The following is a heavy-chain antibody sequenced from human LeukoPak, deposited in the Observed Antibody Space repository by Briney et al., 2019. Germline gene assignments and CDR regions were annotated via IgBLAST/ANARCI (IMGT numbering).Heavy chain of an antibody. Sequence: GGSLRPSCAASGFTFTDYYMSWIRQAPGKGLGWVSYISSSGSPIYYADSVQGRFTISRDNAKNSLYLQMNSLRAEDTAVYYCASSPEVVVVAAYYYYGMDVWGEGTTVTVSS. V-gene: IGHV3-11*01. D-gene: IGHD2-15*01. CDR2: ISSSGSPI. J-gene: IGHJ6*04. CDR3: ASSPEVVVVAAYYYYGMDV. CDR1: GFTFTDYY.